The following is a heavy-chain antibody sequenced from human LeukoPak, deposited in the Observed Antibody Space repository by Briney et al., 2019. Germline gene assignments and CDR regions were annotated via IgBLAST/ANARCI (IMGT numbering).Heavy chain of an antibody. V-gene: IGHV3-43*01. CDR3: VKDLSYESSGYVFDY. CDR2: ISWDDTT. Sequence: GVSLRLSCAASGFTLEDYNMHWARQAPGKTLEWVSLISWDDTTYYPDSVKGRFTIPRDYKKHSLYLQMDTLRSEDTAFYYCVKDLSYESSGYVFDYWGQGTLVTVSS. J-gene: IGHJ4*02. CDR1: GFTLEDYN. D-gene: IGHD3-22*01.